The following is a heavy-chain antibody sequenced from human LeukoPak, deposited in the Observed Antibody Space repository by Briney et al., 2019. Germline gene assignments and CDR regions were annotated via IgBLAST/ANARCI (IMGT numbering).Heavy chain of an antibody. CDR2: INPNSGGT. D-gene: IGHD3-10*01. CDR1: GYTFTGYY. Sequence: GASVKVSCKASGYTFTGYYMHWVRQAPGQGLEWMGWINPNSGGTNYAQKFQGRVTMTRDTSISTAYMELSRLRSDDTAVYYCARSMGSGSYYNWNAFDIWGQGTMVTVSS. CDR3: ARSMGSGSYYNWNAFDI. V-gene: IGHV1-2*02. J-gene: IGHJ3*02.